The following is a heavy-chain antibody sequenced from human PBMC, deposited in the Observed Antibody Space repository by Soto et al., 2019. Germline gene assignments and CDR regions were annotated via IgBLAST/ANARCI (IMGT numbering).Heavy chain of an antibody. D-gene: IGHD2-15*01. J-gene: IGHJ4*02. CDR3: ARYCSGDSCYDY. Sequence: ASVKVSCKASGYTFTSYGISWVRQAPGQGLEWMGWISAYNGNTNYAQKLQGRVTMTTDTSTSTAYMELRSLRSDDTAVYYCARYCSGDSCYDYWGQVNLFTVSS. V-gene: IGHV1-18*01. CDR1: GYTFTSYG. CDR2: ISAYNGNT.